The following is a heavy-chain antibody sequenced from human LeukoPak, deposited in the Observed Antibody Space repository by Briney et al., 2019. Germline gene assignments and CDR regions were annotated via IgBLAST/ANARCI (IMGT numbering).Heavy chain of an antibody. D-gene: IGHD1-26*01. CDR2: ISFDGIHD. Sequence: PGTSLRLSCAASGFTFSSYAIHWVRQAPGKGLEWVAVISFDGIHDFYADSVKGRFTISRDNSKNTLYLQMNSLRADDTAVYYCARARSYWNYFDYWGQGTLVTVSS. CDR1: GFTFSSYA. CDR3: ARARSYWNYFDY. J-gene: IGHJ4*02. V-gene: IGHV3-30*04.